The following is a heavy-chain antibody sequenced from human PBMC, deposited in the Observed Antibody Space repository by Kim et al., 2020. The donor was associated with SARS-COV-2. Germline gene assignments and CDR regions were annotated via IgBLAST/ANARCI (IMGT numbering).Heavy chain of an antibody. CDR3: ARDEFGVAT. J-gene: IGHJ5*02. V-gene: IGHV3-33*08. D-gene: IGHD3-16*01. CDR2: IWYDGSNK. CDR1: GFNFSSYG. Sequence: GGSLRLSCAVSGFNFSSYGMHWVRQAPGKGLEWVAVIWYDGSNKYYADSVKGRFTISRDNSKNTLYLQMNSLRAEDTAVYYCARDEFGVATWGQGTLVTVSS.